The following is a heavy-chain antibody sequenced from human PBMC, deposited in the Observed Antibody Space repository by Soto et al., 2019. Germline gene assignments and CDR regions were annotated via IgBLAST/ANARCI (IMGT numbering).Heavy chain of an antibody. CDR1: GGSFSGYY. V-gene: IGHV4-34*01. Sequence: QVQLQQWGAGLLKPSETLSLTCAVYGGSFSGYYWSWIRQPPGKGLEWIGEINHSGSTNYNPSLKSRVTISVDTSKNQFSLKMSAVTAADTAMYYCAREGCGGGNCYSGYKLGIDYWGQGTLVTVSS. D-gene: IGHD2-15*01. CDR3: AREGCGGGNCYSGYKLGIDY. J-gene: IGHJ4*02. CDR2: INHSGST.